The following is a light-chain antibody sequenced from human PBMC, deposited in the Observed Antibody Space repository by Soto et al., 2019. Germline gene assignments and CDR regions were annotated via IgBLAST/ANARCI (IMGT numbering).Light chain of an antibody. CDR2: GTS. V-gene: IGKV3-15*01. CDR3: QQYNDWPPLT. J-gene: IGKJ4*01. CDR1: QSVNIN. Sequence: EIVMTQSTATLSVSPGERATLSCRASQSVNINLAWYQQKPGQAPRLLIYGTSTRATGVPARFSGSGSGTEFTLTLSNLQSEDFAVYYCQQYNDWPPLTFGGGTKVDIK.